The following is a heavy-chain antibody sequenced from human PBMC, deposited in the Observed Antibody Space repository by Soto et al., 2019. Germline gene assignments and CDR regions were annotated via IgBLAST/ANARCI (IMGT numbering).Heavy chain of an antibody. D-gene: IGHD3-3*01. V-gene: IGHV4-34*01. CDR2: INHGGRT. CDR3: ARVTQLSIGIFGVPYYFDY. Sequence: SETLSLTCAVYGGSFSGYYWSWIRQPPGKGLEWIGEINHGGRTQYNPSHKSRLTISVDTSKNQFSLRLRSVTAADTAVYYCARVTQLSIGIFGVPYYFDYWSQGTLVTVSS. J-gene: IGHJ4*02. CDR1: GGSFSGYY.